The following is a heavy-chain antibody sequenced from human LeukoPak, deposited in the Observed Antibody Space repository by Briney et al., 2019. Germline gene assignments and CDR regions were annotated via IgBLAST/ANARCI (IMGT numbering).Heavy chain of an antibody. D-gene: IGHD1-26*01. CDR2: ISSSRDYI. CDR1: EFTFSNYG. CDR3: AKDKSRFEGSYRFDS. Sequence: GGSLRLSCAASEFTFSNYGMSWVRQAPGKGLEWVSSISSSRDYIYYADSVKGRFTISRDNAKNSLYLQMNSLRAEDTALYYCAKDKSRFEGSYRFDSWGQGTLVSVSS. J-gene: IGHJ4*02. V-gene: IGHV3-21*04.